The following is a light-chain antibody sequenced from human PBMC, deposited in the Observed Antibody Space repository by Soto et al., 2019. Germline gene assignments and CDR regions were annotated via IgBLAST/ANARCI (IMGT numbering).Light chain of an antibody. CDR1: QGISSW. CDR2: GTS. V-gene: IGKV1-12*01. CDR3: QQTSSFPPT. Sequence: DIQMTQSPSSVSASVGERVTITCRASQGISSWLAWYQQKPGKAPKLLIYGTSSLQSGVPSRFSGTGSGIDFTLTISGLQPEDSATYYCQQTSSFPPTFGGGTKVEI. J-gene: IGKJ4*01.